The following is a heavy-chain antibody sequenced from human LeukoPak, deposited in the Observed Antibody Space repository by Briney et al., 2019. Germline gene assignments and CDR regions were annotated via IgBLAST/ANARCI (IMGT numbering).Heavy chain of an antibody. Sequence: GGSLRLSCAASGFTFSSYSMNWVRQAPGKGLEWVSSISSSSSYIYYADSVKGRFTVSRDNAKNSLYLQMNSLRAEDTAVYYCARVGDGYNSDYWGQGTLVTVSS. J-gene: IGHJ4*02. CDR1: GFTFSSYS. CDR3: ARVGDGYNSDY. CDR2: ISSSSSYI. D-gene: IGHD5-24*01. V-gene: IGHV3-21*01.